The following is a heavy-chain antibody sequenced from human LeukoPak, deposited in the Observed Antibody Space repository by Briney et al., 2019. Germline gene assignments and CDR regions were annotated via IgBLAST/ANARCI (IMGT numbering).Heavy chain of an antibody. CDR1: GFTFSSYA. CDR3: ARDDVAAAGTGSFDY. V-gene: IGHV3-30*04. D-gene: IGHD6-13*01. Sequence: GGSLRLSCAASGFTFSSYAMHWVRQAPGKGLEWVAGISYDGSNKYYADSVKGRFTISRDNSKNTLYLLMNSLRAEDTAVYYCARDDVAAAGTGSFDYWGQGTLVTVSS. CDR2: ISYDGSNK. J-gene: IGHJ4*02.